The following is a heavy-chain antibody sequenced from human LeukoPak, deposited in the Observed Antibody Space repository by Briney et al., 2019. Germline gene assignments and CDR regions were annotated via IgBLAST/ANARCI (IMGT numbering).Heavy chain of an antibody. CDR1: GYTFTGYY. J-gene: IGHJ3*02. Sequence: ASVKVSCKASGYTFTGYYMHWVRQAPGQGLEWMGWINPNSGGTNYAQKFQGRVTMTRDTSISTAYMELSRLRSDDTAVYYCARDKQLTRSDDAFDIWGQGTMVTVSS. CDR3: ARDKQLTRSDDAFDI. CDR2: INPNSGGT. D-gene: IGHD6-13*01. V-gene: IGHV1-2*02.